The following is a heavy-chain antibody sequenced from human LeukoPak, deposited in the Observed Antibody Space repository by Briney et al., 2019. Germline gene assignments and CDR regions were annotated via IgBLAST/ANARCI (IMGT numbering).Heavy chain of an antibody. V-gene: IGHV3-21*01. J-gene: IGHJ4*02. CDR2: IISSSRYI. CDR3: ARGVAGTL. D-gene: IGHD6-19*01. Sequence: GGALGVSRAASGLTFCSYSMHWGRPAPGRGLGGVSSIISSSRYIYYADSVKGRVTISRHNAKNSLYLQMTSLRAEDAAVNSFARGVAGTLGGQGTLVTVSS. CDR1: GLTFCSYS.